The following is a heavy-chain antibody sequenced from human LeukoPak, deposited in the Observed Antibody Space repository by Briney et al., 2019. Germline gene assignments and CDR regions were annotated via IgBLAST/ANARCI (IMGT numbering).Heavy chain of an antibody. CDR1: GFTFSRYW. V-gene: IGHV3-74*01. CDR2: INSDGTST. Sequence: GGSLRLSCAASGFTFSRYWMFWVRHAPGKGLVWVSRINSDGTSTNYADSVKGRFTISRDNSKNTLYLQMNSLRAEDTAVYYCAKDVVTMIVVGGGFDPWGQGTLVTVSS. CDR3: AKDVVTMIVVGGGFDP. D-gene: IGHD3-22*01. J-gene: IGHJ5*02.